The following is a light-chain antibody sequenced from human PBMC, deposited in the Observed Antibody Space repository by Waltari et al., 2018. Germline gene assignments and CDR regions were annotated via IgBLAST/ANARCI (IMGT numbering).Light chain of an antibody. Sequence: QSALTQPASVSGSPGQSITISCTGTTRAVGSYNLVSWYQQHPGEVPKLIIYEGNKRPSGVSNRFSGSKSGNTASLTISGLQPEDEADYYCCSYGGASIRIFGGGTKVTVL. CDR1: TRAVGSYNL. CDR2: EGN. J-gene: IGLJ2*01. V-gene: IGLV2-23*01. CDR3: CSYGGASIRI.